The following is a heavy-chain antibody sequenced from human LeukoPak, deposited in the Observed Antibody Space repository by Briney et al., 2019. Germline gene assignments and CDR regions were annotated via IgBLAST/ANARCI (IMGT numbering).Heavy chain of an antibody. Sequence: GGSLRLSCAASGFTFSTYSGNWIRQAPGKGLEWVSSISDDSNYIFYADSVKGRFTISRDNSKNTLYLQMNSLRAEDTAVYYCAKDSGSFATFDYWGQGTLVTVSS. J-gene: IGHJ4*02. CDR2: ISDDSNYI. V-gene: IGHV3-21*04. D-gene: IGHD6-25*01. CDR1: GFTFSTYS. CDR3: AKDSGSFATFDY.